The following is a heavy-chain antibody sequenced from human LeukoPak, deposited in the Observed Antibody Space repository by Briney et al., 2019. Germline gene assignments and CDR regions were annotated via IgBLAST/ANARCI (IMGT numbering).Heavy chain of an antibody. V-gene: IGHV3-48*01. D-gene: IGHD3-22*01. CDR3: ARDRGFYDTSPPD. J-gene: IGHJ4*02. Sequence: GGSLRLSCAASGFTFSSYTMNWVRQAPGKGLEWVSYISSSSSIIYYADSVKGRFTISRDNSKNTLYLQMSSLRAEDTAVYYCARDRGFYDTSPPDWGQGTLVTVSS. CDR1: GFTFSSYT. CDR2: ISSSSSII.